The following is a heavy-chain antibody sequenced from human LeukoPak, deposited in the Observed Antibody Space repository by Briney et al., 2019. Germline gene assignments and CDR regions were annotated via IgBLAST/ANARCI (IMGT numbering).Heavy chain of an antibody. J-gene: IGHJ5*02. D-gene: IGHD3-22*01. Sequence: SETLSLTCTVSGGSISSGGYYWSWIRQHPGKGLEWIGYIYYSGSTYYNPSLKSRVTISVDTSKNQFSLKLSSVTAADTAVYYCAGVGYYDSSGYYYPNWFDPWGQGTLVTVSS. CDR2: IYYSGST. CDR1: GGSISSGGYY. V-gene: IGHV4-31*03. CDR3: AGVGYYDSSGYYYPNWFDP.